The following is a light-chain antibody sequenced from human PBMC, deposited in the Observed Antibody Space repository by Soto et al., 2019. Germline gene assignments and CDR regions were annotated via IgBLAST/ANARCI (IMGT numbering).Light chain of an antibody. Sequence: EIVMTQSPPSLTVTPGEPASISCRSSQRLLHSNGNNFLDWYLQKPGQSPQLLIYLGFNRASGVPDRVSGSGAGKDFTLKISRVEAEDVGVYYWMQALQTPYTFGQGTKLEIK. V-gene: IGKV2-28*01. J-gene: IGKJ2*01. CDR2: LGF. CDR3: MQALQTPYT. CDR1: QRLLHSNGNNF.